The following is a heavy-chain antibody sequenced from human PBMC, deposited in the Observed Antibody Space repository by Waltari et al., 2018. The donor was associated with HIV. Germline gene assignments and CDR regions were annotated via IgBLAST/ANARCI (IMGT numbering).Heavy chain of an antibody. V-gene: IGHV4-31*03. J-gene: IGHJ3*02. CDR3: ARDLGYDTSGYYYGSAFDI. CDR1: GGSISRGGYY. D-gene: IGHD3-22*01. CDR2: IYYSGST. Sequence: QVQLQESGPGLVKPSQTLSLTCRVSGGSISRGGYYWSWIRQHPGKGLEWIGYIYYSGSTYYNPSLKSRVIISVDTSKNQFSLKLSSVTAADTAVYYCARDLGYDTSGYYYGSAFDIWGQGTMVTVSS.